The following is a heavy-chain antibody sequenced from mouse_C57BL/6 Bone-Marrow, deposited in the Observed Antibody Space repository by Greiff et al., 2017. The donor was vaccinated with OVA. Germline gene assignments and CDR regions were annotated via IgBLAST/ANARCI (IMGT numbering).Heavy chain of an antibody. D-gene: IGHD1-1*01. CDR2: IHPNSGST. J-gene: IGHJ2*01. CDR1: GYTFTSYW. CDR3: ARCHYGSCHFDD. V-gene: IGHV1-64*01. Sequence: QVQLQQSGAELVKPGASVKLSCKASGYTFTSYWMHWVKQRPGQGLEWIGMIHPNSGSTNYNAKFKSKATLTVDKSSSTAYMQLSSLTSEDSAVYYCARCHYGSCHFDDWGQGTTLTVSS.